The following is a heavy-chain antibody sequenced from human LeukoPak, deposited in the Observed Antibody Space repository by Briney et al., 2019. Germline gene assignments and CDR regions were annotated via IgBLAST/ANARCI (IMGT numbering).Heavy chain of an antibody. CDR1: GYTFTTYA. D-gene: IGHD3-22*01. V-gene: IGHV7-4-1*02. CDR3: ARVVDYYDSSGPRGWDAFDI. CDR2: INTNTGNP. J-gene: IGHJ3*02. Sequence: ASVKVSCKASGYTFTTYAMNWVRQAPGQGLEGMGWINTNTGNPTYAQGFTGRFVFSLDTSVSTAYLQINSLKAEDTAVYYCARVVDYYDSSGPRGWDAFDIWGQGTMVTVSS.